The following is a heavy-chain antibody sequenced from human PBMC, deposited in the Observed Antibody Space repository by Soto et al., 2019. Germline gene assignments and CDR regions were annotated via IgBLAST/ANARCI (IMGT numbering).Heavy chain of an antibody. CDR3: ASYSIYGDYDPDDH. D-gene: IGHD4-17*01. V-gene: IGHV1-69*01. Sequence: QVQLVQSGAEVKKPGFSVKVSCKASGGTFSSYAISWVRQAPGQGLEWMGGIIPIFGTANYAQKFQPRDTITADESTSTAYMELRSLRSEDTAVYYCASYSIYGDYDPDDHWGQGTLVTVSS. J-gene: IGHJ5*02. CDR2: IIPIFGTA. CDR1: GGTFSSYA.